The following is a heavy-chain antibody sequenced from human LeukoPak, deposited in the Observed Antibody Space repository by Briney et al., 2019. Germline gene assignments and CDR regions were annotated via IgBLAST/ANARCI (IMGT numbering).Heavy chain of an antibody. CDR2: ISGSGGST. D-gene: IGHD2-8*02. Sequence: TGGSLRLSCAASGFTFSSYEMNWVRQAPGKGLEWVSAISGSGGSTYYADSVKGRFTISRDNSKNTLYLQMNSLRAEDTAVYYCAKDTLNLRGIRDTGTGMDFQHWGQGTLVTVSS. CDR3: AKDTLNLRGIRDTGTGMDFQH. J-gene: IGHJ1*01. CDR1: GFTFSSYE. V-gene: IGHV3-23*01.